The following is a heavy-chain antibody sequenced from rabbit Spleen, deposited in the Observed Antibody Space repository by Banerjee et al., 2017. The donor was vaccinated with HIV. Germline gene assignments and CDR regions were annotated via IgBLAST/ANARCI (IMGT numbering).Heavy chain of an antibody. CDR2: IYTGNGKT. CDR1: GFSFSSSYY. V-gene: IGHV1S40*01. Sequence: QSLEESGGDLVKPEGSLTLTCTASGFSFSSSYYMYWVRQAPGRGLEWIGCIYTGNGKTYYASWAKGRFTISKSSSTTVTLQMTSLTAADTATYFCARDNGSGDYIDVYFDLWGQGTLVTVS. D-gene: IGHD1-1*01. J-gene: IGHJ4*01. CDR3: ARDNGSGDYIDVYFDL.